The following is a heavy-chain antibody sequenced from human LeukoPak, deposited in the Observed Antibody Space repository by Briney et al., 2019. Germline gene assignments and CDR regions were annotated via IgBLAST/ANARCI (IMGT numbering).Heavy chain of an antibody. CDR2: INHSGST. CDR1: GGSFSGYY. Sequence: SETLSLTCAVYGGSFSGYYWSWIRQPPGKGLEWIGEINHSGSTNYNPSLKSRVTISVDTSKNQFSLKLSSVTAADTAVYYCAGPDSSEIDYWGQGTLVTVSS. V-gene: IGHV4-34*01. CDR3: AGPDSSEIDY. J-gene: IGHJ4*02.